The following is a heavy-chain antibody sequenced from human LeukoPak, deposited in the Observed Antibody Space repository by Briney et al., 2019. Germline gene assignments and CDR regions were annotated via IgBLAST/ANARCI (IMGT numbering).Heavy chain of an antibody. CDR1: GLTFSNYN. CDR3: ARDPYSGSYSAYYYYYMDV. D-gene: IGHD1-26*01. V-gene: IGHV3-21*01. J-gene: IGHJ6*03. CDR2: ITSSSSYI. Sequence: GGSLRLSCAASGLTFSNYNMNWVRHAPGKGLEWVSSITSSSSYIYYADSVKGRFTISRDNAKNSLYLQMNSLRAEDTAVYYCARDPYSGSYSAYYYYYMDVWGKGTTVTVSS.